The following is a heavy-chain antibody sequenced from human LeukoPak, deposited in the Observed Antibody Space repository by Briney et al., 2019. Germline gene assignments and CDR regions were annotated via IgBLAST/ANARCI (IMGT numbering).Heavy chain of an antibody. CDR1: GFTLSSYA. D-gene: IGHD2-8*01. CDR2: ISGSGGST. V-gene: IGHV3-23*01. Sequence: PGGSLRLSCAASGFTLSSYAMSWVRQAPGKGLEWVSAISGSGGSTYYADSVKGRFTISRDNSKNTLYLQMNSLRAEDTAVYYCAKDRAMAGYFDYWGQGTLVTVSS. CDR3: AKDRAMAGYFDY. J-gene: IGHJ4*02.